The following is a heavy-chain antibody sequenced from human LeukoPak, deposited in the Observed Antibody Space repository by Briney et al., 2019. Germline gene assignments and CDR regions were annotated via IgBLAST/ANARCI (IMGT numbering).Heavy chain of an antibody. Sequence: GASVKVSCKASGGTFSSYAISWVRQAPGQGLEWMGGIIPIFGTANYAQKFQGRVTITADESTSTAYMELSSLRSEDTAVYYCARGIWRGNWFDPWGQGTLVTVSS. V-gene: IGHV1-69*13. D-gene: IGHD2-21*01. CDR1: GGTFSSYA. J-gene: IGHJ5*02. CDR3: ARGIWRGNWFDP. CDR2: IIPIFGTA.